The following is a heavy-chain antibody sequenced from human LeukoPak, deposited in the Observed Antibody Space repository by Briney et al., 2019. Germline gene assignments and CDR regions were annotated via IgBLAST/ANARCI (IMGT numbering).Heavy chain of an antibody. CDR3: ARYVPLTSFDI. CDR2: IYHRASTDSRST. CDR1: GGSISSYY. D-gene: IGHD3-10*02. J-gene: IGHJ3*02. V-gene: IGHV4-59*12. Sequence: SETLSLTCTVSGGSISSYYWSWIRQPPGKGLEWIAEIYHRASTDSRSTNYSPSLESRVTISLDKSNNHFSLELTAVTAADTAVYYCARYVPLTSFDIWGQGTMVTVSS.